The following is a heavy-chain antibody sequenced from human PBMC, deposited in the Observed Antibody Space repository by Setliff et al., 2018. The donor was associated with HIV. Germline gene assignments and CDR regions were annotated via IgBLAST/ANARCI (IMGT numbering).Heavy chain of an antibody. CDR1: GYTFTDYY. CDR3: ATGIPSDLDY. J-gene: IGHJ4*01. Sequence: ASVKVSCKASGYTFTDYYLHWVRLAPGQGPEWVGWINPETGDPNYAQKFRGRVLMIRDTSITTAFLHVAKLTSDDTAIYYCATGIPSDLDYWGQGTLVTVSS. D-gene: IGHD2-21*01. V-gene: IGHV1-2*02. CDR2: INPETGDP.